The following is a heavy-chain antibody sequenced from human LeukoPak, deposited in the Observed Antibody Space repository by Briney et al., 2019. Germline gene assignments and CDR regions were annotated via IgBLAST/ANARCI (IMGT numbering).Heavy chain of an antibody. CDR2: INHSGST. Sequence: PSVTLSLTCAVYGGSFSGYYWSWIRQPPGKGLEWIGEINHSGSTNYNPSLKSRVTISVDTSKNQFSLKLSSVTAADTAVYYCARGPSNDYGGQGTLSPSPQ. V-gene: IGHV4-34*01. J-gene: IGHJ4*02. CDR3: ARGPSNDY. CDR1: GGSFSGYY.